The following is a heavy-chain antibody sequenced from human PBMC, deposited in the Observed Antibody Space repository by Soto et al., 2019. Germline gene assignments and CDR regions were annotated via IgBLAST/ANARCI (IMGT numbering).Heavy chain of an antibody. CDR1: GFTFDDYA. J-gene: IGHJ6*02. CDR2: ISWDGGST. Sequence: GGSLRLSCAASGFTFDDYAMHWVRQAPGKGLEWVSLISWDGGSTYYADSVKGRFTISRDNSKNSLYLQMNSLRAEDTALYYCAKDMGTAYDFWSGYKGTYYYYGMDVWGQGTTVTVS. D-gene: IGHD3-3*01. CDR3: AKDMGTAYDFWSGYKGTYYYYGMDV. V-gene: IGHV3-43D*04.